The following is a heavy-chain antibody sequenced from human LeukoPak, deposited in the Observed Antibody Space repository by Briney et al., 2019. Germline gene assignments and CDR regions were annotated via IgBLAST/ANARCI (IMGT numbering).Heavy chain of an antibody. CDR1: GFSFSAYW. D-gene: IGHD2-15*01. Sequence: GGSLRLSCAAPGFSFSAYWMTWVRQAPGTGLEWVANINPAGSETYYVDPVKGRFSISRDNAKNLVYLQMNSLRAEDTAVYHCARFGYVAAVDVWGQGTPVTVSS. V-gene: IGHV3-7*01. CDR2: INPAGSET. CDR3: ARFGYVAAVDV. J-gene: IGHJ4*02.